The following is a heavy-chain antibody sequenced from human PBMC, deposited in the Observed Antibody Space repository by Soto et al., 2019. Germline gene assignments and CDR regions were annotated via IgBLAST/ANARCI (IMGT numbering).Heavy chain of an antibody. V-gene: IGHV4-34*01. CDR1: GGSFSGYY. J-gene: IGHJ4*02. Sequence: ASETLSLTCAVYGGSFSGYYWSWIRQPPGKGLEWIGEINHSGSTNYNPSLKSRVTISVDTSKNQFSLKLSSVTAADTAVYYCAREIQLWPYYFDYWGQGTLVTVSS. CDR3: AREIQLWPYYFDY. CDR2: INHSGST. D-gene: IGHD5-18*01.